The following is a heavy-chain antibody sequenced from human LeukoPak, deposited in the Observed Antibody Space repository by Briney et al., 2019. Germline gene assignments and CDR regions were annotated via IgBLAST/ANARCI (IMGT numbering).Heavy chain of an antibody. D-gene: IGHD1-1*01. CDR2: ISSSGSTI. CDR1: GFTFSSYE. CDR3: ARDWKGIDY. V-gene: IGHV3-48*03. Sequence: GGSLRLSCAASGFTFSSYEMNWVRQAPGKGLEWASYISSSGSTIYYADSVKGRFTISRDNAKNSLYLQMNSLRAEDTAVYYCARDWKGIDYWGQGTLVTVSS. J-gene: IGHJ4*02.